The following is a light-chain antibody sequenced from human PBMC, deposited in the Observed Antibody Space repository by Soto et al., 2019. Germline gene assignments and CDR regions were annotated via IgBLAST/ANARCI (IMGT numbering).Light chain of an antibody. CDR3: QQYNNWLWT. CDR2: DAS. J-gene: IGKJ1*01. Sequence: EIVMTQSPATLSVSLGERATFSCRASQSVSSNLAWYQQKPGQVPRLLIYDASTRATAIPARFSGSGSGIEFTLTIISLQSEDFAVYYCQQYNNWLWTFGQGTKVEIK. CDR1: QSVSSN. V-gene: IGKV3-15*01.